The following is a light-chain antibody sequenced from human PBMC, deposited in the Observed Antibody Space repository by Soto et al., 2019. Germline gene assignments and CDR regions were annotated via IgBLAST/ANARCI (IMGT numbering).Light chain of an antibody. CDR3: QQYNKWPPYT. CDR1: QSVNNK. J-gene: IGKJ2*01. V-gene: IGKV3-15*01. Sequence: EIVMTQSPATLSVSPGERATLSCRASQSVNNKLAWYQQKPGQAPRLLIYGASTRATGIPARFSGSGSGTEFTLTISSLQSEDFAVYYCQQYNKWPPYTFGQGTKLEI. CDR2: GAS.